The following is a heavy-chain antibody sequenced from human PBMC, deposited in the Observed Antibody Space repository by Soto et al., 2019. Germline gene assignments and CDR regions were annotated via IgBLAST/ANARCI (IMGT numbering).Heavy chain of an antibody. Sequence: EVQLVESEGGLVQPGGSLRLSCAGSGFTVSRHYMTLLRQTPGKGLEWVSVIYAGGTTYSAYSVKGRFMIARDISSNTLSTQMDKLTVEDKAVYYCARGLHSESMYLSLAAYWGQGIVVAVSS. CDR3: ARGLHSESMYLSLAAY. CDR1: GFTVSRHY. CDR2: IYAGGTT. J-gene: IGHJ4*02. V-gene: IGHV3-66*01. D-gene: IGHD2-2*01.